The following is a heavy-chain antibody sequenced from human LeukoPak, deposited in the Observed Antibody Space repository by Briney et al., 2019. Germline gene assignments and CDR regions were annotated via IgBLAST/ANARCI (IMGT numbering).Heavy chain of an antibody. D-gene: IGHD6-19*01. V-gene: IGHV1-2*02. CDR3: ARYHGSGWYFSRSDY. CDR1: GYTFTGYY. Sequence: ASVKVSCKASGYTFTGYYMHWVRQAPGQGLEWMGWINPNSGGTNYAQKFQGRVTMTRDTSISTAYMELSRLRSDDTAVYYCARYHGSGWYFSRSDYWGQGTLVTVSS. J-gene: IGHJ4*02. CDR2: INPNSGGT.